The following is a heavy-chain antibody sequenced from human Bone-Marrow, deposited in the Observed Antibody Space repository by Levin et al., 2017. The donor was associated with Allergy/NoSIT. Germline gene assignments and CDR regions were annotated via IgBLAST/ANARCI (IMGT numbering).Heavy chain of an antibody. Sequence: ASVKVSCAASGFTFSSYTMTWVRQAPGKGLEWVSAITGSGGSTYYTDSVKGRFTISRDNSKNTLYLQMNSLRAEDTAVYYCAKGGALYCTNGVCYPDYWGQGTLVTVS. CDR1: GFTFSSYT. V-gene: IGHV3-23*01. J-gene: IGHJ4*02. CDR2: ITGSGGST. CDR3: AKGGALYCTNGVCYPDY. D-gene: IGHD2-8*01.